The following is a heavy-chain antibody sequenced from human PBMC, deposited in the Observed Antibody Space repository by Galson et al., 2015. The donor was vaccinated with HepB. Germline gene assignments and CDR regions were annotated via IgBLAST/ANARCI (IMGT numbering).Heavy chain of an antibody. V-gene: IGHV3-43*01. CDR2: MTWDGYTA. CDR1: GFTFDAFT. D-gene: IGHD2-15*01. J-gene: IGHJ6*03. CDR3: AKPADRNYMDV. Sequence: SLRLSCAASGFTFDAFTMHWVRQAPGKGLEWVSLMTWDGYTAYADSVKGRFTISRDNNKSSLSLQMSSLRTEDTAFYYCAKPADRNYMDVWGKGTTVIVSS.